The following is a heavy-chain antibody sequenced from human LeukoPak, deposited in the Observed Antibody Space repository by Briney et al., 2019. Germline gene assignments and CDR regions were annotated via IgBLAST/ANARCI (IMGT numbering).Heavy chain of an antibody. Sequence: SVKVSCKASGFTFTSSAMQWVRQARGQRLEWIGWTVVGSGNTNYAQKFQERVTITRDMSTSTAYMELSSLRSEDTAVYYCAAVNPGIAVAGKPVDYWGQGTLVTVSS. D-gene: IGHD6-19*01. J-gene: IGHJ4*02. V-gene: IGHV1-58*02. CDR1: GFTFTSSA. CDR2: TVVGSGNT. CDR3: AAVNPGIAVAGKPVDY.